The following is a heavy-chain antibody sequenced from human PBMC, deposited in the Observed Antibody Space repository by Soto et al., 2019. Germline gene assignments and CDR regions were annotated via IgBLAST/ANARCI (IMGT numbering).Heavy chain of an antibody. V-gene: IGHV3-30*18. D-gene: IGHD2-21*02. CDR3: AKWNVVVTATPPPWHYYYYGMDV. Sequence: QLGGPLRLSCAASGFTFSSYWMHWVRQAPGKGLEWVAVISYDGSNKYYADSVKGRFTISRDNSKNTLYLQMNGLRAEDTAVYYCAKWNVVVTATPPPWHYYYYGMDVWGQGTTVTVSS. CDR1: GFTFSSYW. CDR2: ISYDGSNK. J-gene: IGHJ6*02.